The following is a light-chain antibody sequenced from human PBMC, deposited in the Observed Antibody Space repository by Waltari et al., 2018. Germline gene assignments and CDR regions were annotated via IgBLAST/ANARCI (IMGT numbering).Light chain of an antibody. CDR2: ELN. J-gene: IGLJ1*01. CDR1: GSDVGDFNL. CDR3: GSYTVTNNLYV. V-gene: IGLV2-8*01. Sequence: QSALTQPPSASGSPGQSVTISCTGTGSDVGDFNLVSLYQQRPGKAPKLLMFELNKRPSGVSSRFSGSKSANAASLTISGLQAEDEGDYYCGSYTVTNNLYVFGTGTKVTVL.